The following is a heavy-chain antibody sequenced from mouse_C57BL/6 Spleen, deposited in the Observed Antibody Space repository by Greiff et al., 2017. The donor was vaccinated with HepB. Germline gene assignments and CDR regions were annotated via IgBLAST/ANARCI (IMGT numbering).Heavy chain of an antibody. J-gene: IGHJ2*01. CDR1: GYTFTSYW. CDR3: ARGAYYYGSSY. D-gene: IGHD1-1*01. Sequence: VQLQQPGAELVRPGSSVKLSCKASGYTFTSYWMDWVKQRPGQGLEWIGNIYPSDSETHYNQKFKDKATLTVDKSSSTAYMQLSSLTSEDSAVYYCARGAYYYGSSYWGQGTTLTVSS. V-gene: IGHV1-61*01. CDR2: IYPSDSET.